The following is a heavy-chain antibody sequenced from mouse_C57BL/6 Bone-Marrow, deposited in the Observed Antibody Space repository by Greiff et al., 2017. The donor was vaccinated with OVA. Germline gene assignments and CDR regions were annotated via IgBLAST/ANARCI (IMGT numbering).Heavy chain of an antibody. Sequence: EVKLMESGGGLVQPGGSMKLSCVASGFTFSNYWMNWVRQSPEKGLEWVAQIRLKSDNYATHYAESVKGRFTISRDDSKSSVYLQMNNLRAEDTGIYYCTGGSSGYVAWFAYWGQGTLVTVSA. CDR2: IRLKSDNYAT. V-gene: IGHV6-3*01. D-gene: IGHD3-2*02. J-gene: IGHJ3*01. CDR1: GFTFSNYW. CDR3: TGGSSGYVAWFAY.